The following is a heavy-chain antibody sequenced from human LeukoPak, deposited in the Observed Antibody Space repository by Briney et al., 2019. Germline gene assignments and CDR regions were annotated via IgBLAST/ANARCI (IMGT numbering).Heavy chain of an antibody. CDR3: ARESVVGAPDY. J-gene: IGHJ4*02. CDR1: GFTVSSNY. D-gene: IGHD2-15*01. Sequence: HSGGSLRLSCAASGFTVSSNYMGWVRQAPGKGLEWVSVIYSGGSTYYADSVKGRFTISRDNSKNTLYLQMTSLRAEDTAVYYCARESVVGAPDYWGQGTLVTVSS. CDR2: IYSGGST. V-gene: IGHV3-66*01.